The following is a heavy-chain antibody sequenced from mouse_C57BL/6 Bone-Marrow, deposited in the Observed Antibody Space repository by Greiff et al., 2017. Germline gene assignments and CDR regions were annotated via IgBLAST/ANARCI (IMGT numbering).Heavy chain of an antibody. J-gene: IGHJ4*01. Sequence: QVQLQQPGAELVRPGSSVKLSCKASGYTFTSYWMDWVKQRPGQGLEWIGNIYPSDSETHYNQKFKDKATLTVDKSSSTAYMQLSGLTSEDSAVYYCARRAGRSYDYAMDYWGQGTSVTVSS. D-gene: IGHD1-1*01. CDR1: GYTFTSYW. CDR3: ARRAGRSYDYAMDY. CDR2: IYPSDSET. V-gene: IGHV1-61*01.